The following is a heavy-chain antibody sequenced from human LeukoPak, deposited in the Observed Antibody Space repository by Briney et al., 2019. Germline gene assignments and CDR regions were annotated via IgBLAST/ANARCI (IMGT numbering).Heavy chain of an antibody. J-gene: IGHJ4*02. D-gene: IGHD2-21*02. CDR1: GFTFSSYT. Sequence: PGGSLRLSCAASGFTFSSYTMNWVGQAPGKGLEWVSYISTSSGTIYYADSVKGRFTISRDNARNSLLLQMNSLRAEDTAVYYCTRGDGHWGQGTLVTVSS. V-gene: IGHV3-48*04. CDR3: TRGDGH. CDR2: ISTSSGTI.